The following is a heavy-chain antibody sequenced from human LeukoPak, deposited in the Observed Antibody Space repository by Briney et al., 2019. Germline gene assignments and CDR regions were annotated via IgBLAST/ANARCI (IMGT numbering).Heavy chain of an antibody. J-gene: IGHJ4*02. Sequence: GRSLRLSCAASGFTFSSYGMHWVRQAPGKGLEWVAVISYDGSNKYYADSVKGRFTISRDNSKNTLYLQMNSLRAEDTAVNYCAKGVYDSSGYYHSPALDYWGQGTLVTVSS. D-gene: IGHD3-22*01. CDR3: AKGVYDSSGYYHSPALDY. CDR2: ISYDGSNK. CDR1: GFTFSSYG. V-gene: IGHV3-30*18.